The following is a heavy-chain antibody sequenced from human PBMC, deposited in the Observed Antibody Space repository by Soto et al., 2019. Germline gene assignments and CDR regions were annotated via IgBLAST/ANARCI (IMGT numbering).Heavy chain of an antibody. CDR1: GYPFSDNQ. Sequence: ASVKVSCKASGYPFSDNQIHWLRRAPGQGLEWMGRVNPKSDDTNYAQKFQGRVTMTRDTSIDTAYLELTGLTSDDTATYYCARKHSLDYIRWGLDPWGQGTLVTVSS. D-gene: IGHD4-4*01. CDR2: VNPKSDDT. V-gene: IGHV1-2*02. J-gene: IGHJ5*02. CDR3: ARKHSLDYIRWGLDP.